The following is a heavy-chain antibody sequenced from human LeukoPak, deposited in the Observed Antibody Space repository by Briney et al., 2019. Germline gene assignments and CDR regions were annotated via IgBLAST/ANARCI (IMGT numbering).Heavy chain of an antibody. D-gene: IGHD2-2*01. CDR2: INPNSGDT. V-gene: IGHV1-2*02. Sequence: GASVKVSCKASGYTFTGYYLHWVRQAPGQGLEWMGWINPNSGDTNYAQKFQGRVTMTRDTSISTAYMELSSLRSDDTAVYYCARGLYCISATCHPVAYWGQGTLVTVSS. CDR3: ARGLYCISATCHPVAY. CDR1: GYTFTGYY. J-gene: IGHJ4*02.